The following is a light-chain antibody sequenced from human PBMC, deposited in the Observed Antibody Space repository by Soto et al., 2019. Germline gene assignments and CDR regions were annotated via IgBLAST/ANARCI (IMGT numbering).Light chain of an antibody. J-gene: IGKJ1*01. CDR2: KAS. CDR3: QQYDTYPSSWT. Sequence: DIQMTQSPSNLSASVGDRVTITCRVSQSISNWLAWYQQKPGKAPRLLIYKASTLQSGVPSRFSGSGSGTESTLTISSMQPDDFATYYCQQYDTYPSSWTFGEGTKVDVK. CDR1: QSISNW. V-gene: IGKV1-5*03.